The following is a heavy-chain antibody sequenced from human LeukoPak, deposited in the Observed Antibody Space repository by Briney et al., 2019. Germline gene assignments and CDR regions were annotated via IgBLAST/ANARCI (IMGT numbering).Heavy chain of an antibody. CDR2: ISSSGSTI. CDR1: GFTFSSYE. Sequence: PGGSLRLSCAASGFTFSSYEMNWVRQAPGKGLEWVSYISSSGSTIYYADSVKGRFTISRDNAKNSLYLQINSLRAEDTAVYYCARGVVVPAAMRGYYYYYGMDVWGQGTTVTVSS. D-gene: IGHD2-2*01. CDR3: ARGVVVPAAMRGYYYYYGMDV. V-gene: IGHV3-48*03. J-gene: IGHJ6*02.